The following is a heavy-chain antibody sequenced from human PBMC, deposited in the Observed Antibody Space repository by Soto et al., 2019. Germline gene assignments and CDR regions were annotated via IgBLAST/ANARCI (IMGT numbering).Heavy chain of an antibody. CDR2: ISYDGSNA. CDR3: VRPVNSGWSWGFDY. CDR1: GFTFSIYG. D-gene: IGHD6-19*01. J-gene: IGHJ4*01. Sequence: QVHLVETGGGVVQPGGSLRLSCAASGFTFSIYGMHWVRQAPGKGLEWLALISYDGSNAYYADSVKGRFTISRDTSKNTLHLQMNSLRAEDTAVYYCVRPVNSGWSWGFDYWGHGTLVTVSS. V-gene: IGHV3-30*03.